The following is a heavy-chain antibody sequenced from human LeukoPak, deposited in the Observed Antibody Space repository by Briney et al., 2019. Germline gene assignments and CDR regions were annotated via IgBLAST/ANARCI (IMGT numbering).Heavy chain of an antibody. J-gene: IGHJ3*02. CDR1: GFPFSRFG. Sequence: GGSLRLSCAASGFPFSRFGMYWVRQAPGKGLEWVAFIRYDGAEKYYADSVRGLFTISRDNSKNALYLQMNSLRAEDTAVYYCARDSDNDAFDIWGQGTMVTVSS. CDR2: IRYDGAEK. CDR3: ARDSDNDAFDI. V-gene: IGHV3-33*07.